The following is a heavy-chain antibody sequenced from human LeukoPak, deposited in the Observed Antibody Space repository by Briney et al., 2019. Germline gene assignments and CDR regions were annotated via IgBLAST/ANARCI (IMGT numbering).Heavy chain of an antibody. Sequence: PGGSLRLSCAASGFTFSTYTMNWVRQAPGRGLEWVSVIYSGGSTYYADSVKGRFTISRDISKNTLYLQMNSLKADDTAVYYCAREGYSSGWFRNWGQGTLVTVSS. V-gene: IGHV3-53*01. J-gene: IGHJ4*02. CDR3: AREGYSSGWFRN. CDR1: GFTFSTYT. D-gene: IGHD6-19*01. CDR2: IYSGGST.